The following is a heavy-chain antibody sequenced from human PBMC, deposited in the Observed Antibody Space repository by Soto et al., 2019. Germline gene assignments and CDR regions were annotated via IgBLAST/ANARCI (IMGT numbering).Heavy chain of an antibody. V-gene: IGHV3-30*18. J-gene: IGHJ5*02. D-gene: IGHD2-21*02. CDR2: ISYEGRNQ. CDR1: GFTFSSYG. CDR3: AKEGQMKVSTALHH. Sequence: VGSLRLSCAASGFTFSSYGMHWVRQAPGKGLEWVAVISYEGRNQYYADSAKGRFTISRDNSKNTLYLQINSLRDEDTAIYYCAKEGQMKVSTALHHWGQGTLVTVYS.